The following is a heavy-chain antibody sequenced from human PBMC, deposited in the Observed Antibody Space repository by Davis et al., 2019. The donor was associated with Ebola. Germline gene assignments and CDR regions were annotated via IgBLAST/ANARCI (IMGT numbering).Heavy chain of an antibody. Sequence: GESLKISCAASGFTFSSYSMNRVRQAPGKGLEWVSSISSSSSYIYYADSVKGRFTISRDNSRNTLYLQMNSLRAEDTAVYYCARDGIAAPDSGFDIWGQGTMVTVSS. CDR1: GFTFSSYS. D-gene: IGHD6-6*01. J-gene: IGHJ3*02. CDR2: ISSSSSYI. V-gene: IGHV3-21*01. CDR3: ARDGIAAPDSGFDI.